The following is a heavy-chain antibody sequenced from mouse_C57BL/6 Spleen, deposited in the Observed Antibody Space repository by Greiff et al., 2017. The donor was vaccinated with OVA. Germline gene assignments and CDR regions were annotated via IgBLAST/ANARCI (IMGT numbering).Heavy chain of an antibody. CDR1: GFTFSDYY. Sequence: EVKVVESEGGLVQPGSSMKLSCTASGFTFSDYYMAWVRQVPEKGLEWVANINYDGSSTYYLDSLKSRFIISRDNAKNILYLQMSSLKSEDTATYYCARELGGWYFDVWGTGTTVTVSS. J-gene: IGHJ1*03. CDR3: ARELGGWYFDV. CDR2: INYDGSST. V-gene: IGHV5-16*01.